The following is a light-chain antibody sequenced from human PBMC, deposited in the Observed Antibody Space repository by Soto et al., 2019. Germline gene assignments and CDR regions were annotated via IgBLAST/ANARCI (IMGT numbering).Light chain of an antibody. V-gene: IGLV2-14*01. Sequence: QSALTQPASVSGSPGQSITISCTGTSSDVGGYNHVSWYQQHPGKAPKLIIFEVRNRPSGVSDRFSASKSGNTASLTISGLQTEDEAVYSCSSYASSSSYAFGTGTKVTGL. CDR3: SSYASSSSYA. CDR2: EVR. CDR1: SSDVGGYNH. J-gene: IGLJ1*01.